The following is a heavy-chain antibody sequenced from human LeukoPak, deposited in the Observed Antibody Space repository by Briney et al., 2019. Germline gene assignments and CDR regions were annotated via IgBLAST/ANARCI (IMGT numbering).Heavy chain of an antibody. D-gene: IGHD3-16*01. CDR2: ISGSGGST. J-gene: IGHJ4*02. Sequence: GGSLRLPCAASGFTFSSYAMSWVRQAPGKGLEWVSAISGSGGSTYYADSVKGRFTISRDNSKNTLYLQMNSLRAEDTAVYYCAKDKGGIPRRYYFDYWGQGTLITVSS. V-gene: IGHV3-23*01. CDR3: AKDKGGIPRRYYFDY. CDR1: GFTFSSYA.